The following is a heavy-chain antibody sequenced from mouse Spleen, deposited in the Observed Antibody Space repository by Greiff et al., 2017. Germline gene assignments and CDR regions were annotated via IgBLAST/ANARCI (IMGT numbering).Heavy chain of an antibody. CDR3: TNSYYSYEFDY. V-gene: IGHV1-15*01. Sequence: VKLMESGAELVRPGASVTLSCKASGYTFTDYEMHWVKQTPVHGLEWIGAIDPETGGTAYNQKFKGKAILTADKSSSTAYMELRSLTSEDSAVYYCTNSYYSYEFDYWGQGTTLTVSS. CDR2: IDPETGGT. J-gene: IGHJ2*01. CDR1: GYTFTDYE. D-gene: IGHD2-12*01.